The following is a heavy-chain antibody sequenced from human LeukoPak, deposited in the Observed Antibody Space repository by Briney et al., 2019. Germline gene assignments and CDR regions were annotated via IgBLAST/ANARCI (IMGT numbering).Heavy chain of an antibody. V-gene: IGHV3-30*02. Sequence: GGSLRLSCAASGFTLSSYGMHWVRQAPGKGLEWVAFIRYDGSNKYYADSVKGRFTISRDNSKNTLYLQMNSLRAEDTAVYYCAKDLVLMPFVPAASVDYWGQGTLVTVSS. CDR2: IRYDGSNK. CDR3: AKDLVLMPFVPAASVDY. D-gene: IGHD2-2*01. CDR1: GFTLSSYG. J-gene: IGHJ4*02.